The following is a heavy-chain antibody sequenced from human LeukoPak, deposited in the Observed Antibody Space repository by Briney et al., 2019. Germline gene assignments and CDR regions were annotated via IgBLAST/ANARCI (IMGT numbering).Heavy chain of an antibody. J-gene: IGHJ4*02. CDR3: AKGDTAMTDTDY. CDR2: ISSDGSYK. Sequence: GGSLRLSCAASGFTFSSYAMHWVRQAPGKGLEWVAVISSDGSYKYFVDSVKGRFTISRDNSKNTLYLQMNNLRPEDTAVYYCAKGDTAMTDTDYWGQGTLVTVSS. CDR1: GFTFSSYA. D-gene: IGHD5-18*01. V-gene: IGHV3-30*04.